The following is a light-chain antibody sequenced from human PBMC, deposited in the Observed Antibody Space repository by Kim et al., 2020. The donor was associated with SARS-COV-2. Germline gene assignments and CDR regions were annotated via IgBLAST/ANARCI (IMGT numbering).Light chain of an antibody. V-gene: IGLV1-40*01. Sequence: QSVLTQPPSVSGAPGQRVTISCTGSSSNIGAGFDVHWYQQLPGTAPKLLLYGNDNRPSGVPERFSGSKSGTSASLAITGLQPEDEADYHCQSYDSSLGGVFGGGTKLTVL. CDR2: GND. CDR3: QSYDSSLGGV. CDR1: SSNIGAGFD. J-gene: IGLJ3*02.